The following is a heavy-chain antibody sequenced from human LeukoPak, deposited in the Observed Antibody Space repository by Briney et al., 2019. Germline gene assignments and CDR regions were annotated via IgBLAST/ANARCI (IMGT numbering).Heavy chain of an antibody. V-gene: IGHV3-48*03. CDR2: ISSSGSTI. J-gene: IGHJ6*04. CDR3: AELGITMIGGV. Sequence: GGSLRLSCAAAGFTFSSYEMSWVRQAPGKGLEWGSYISSSGSTIYYADSVKGRFTIYRDNAKNSLYLQMNSLRAEDTAVYYCAELGITMIGGVWGKGTTVTISS. CDR1: GFTFSSYE. D-gene: IGHD3-10*02.